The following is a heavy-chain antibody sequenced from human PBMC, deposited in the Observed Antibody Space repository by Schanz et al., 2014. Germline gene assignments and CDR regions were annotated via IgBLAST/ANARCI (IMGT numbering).Heavy chain of an antibody. CDR3: ASAYRTSRYSFDS. Sequence: LSCASSGFTFSSNNMHWVRQAPGKGLEWVAVIWYDGRKKYYADSVKGRFTISRDNSKNPLYLLMNSLCVDDTAVFYCASAYRTSRYSFDSWGEGTLVDFFS. J-gene: IGHJ1*01. CDR1: GFTFSSNN. CDR2: IWYDGRKK. D-gene: IGHD2-2*01. V-gene: IGHV3-33*08.